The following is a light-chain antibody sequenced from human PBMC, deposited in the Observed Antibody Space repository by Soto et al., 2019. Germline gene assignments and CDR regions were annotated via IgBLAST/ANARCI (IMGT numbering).Light chain of an antibody. J-gene: IGKJ1*01. V-gene: IGKV3-15*01. Sequence: IGLSQSPGTLSLSPGERATLSCRASQSVTSNLAWYQQKPGQAPRLLIYGASTRATGIPARFSGTGSGTEFTLTITSLQSEDFAVYYCQQYNNWPLTFGQGTKVDIK. CDR3: QQYNNWPLT. CDR1: QSVTSN. CDR2: GAS.